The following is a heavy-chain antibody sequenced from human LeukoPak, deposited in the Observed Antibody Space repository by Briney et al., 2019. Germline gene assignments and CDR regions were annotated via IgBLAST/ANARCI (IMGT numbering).Heavy chain of an antibody. V-gene: IGHV1-18*03. CDR1: GYPFTSFG. J-gene: IGHJ5*02. CDR2: ISGYNGKT. Sequence: GASVKVSCKASGYPFTSFGISWVRQAPGQGLEWMGWISGYNGKTKYAQNLQGRVTMTTDTSTSTAYMELGSLRSDDMAVYYCARDRVYDYSHPRGFDPWGQGTLVTVSS. CDR3: ARDRVYDYSHPRGFDP. D-gene: IGHD3-16*01.